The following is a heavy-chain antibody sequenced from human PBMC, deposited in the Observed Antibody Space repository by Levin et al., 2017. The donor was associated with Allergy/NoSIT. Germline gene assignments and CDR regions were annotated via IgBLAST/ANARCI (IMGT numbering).Heavy chain of an antibody. J-gene: IGHJ4*02. D-gene: IGHD3-3*01. CDR2: IYYSGST. CDR1: GGSIRSYY. Sequence: SQTLSLTCTVSGGSIRSYYWSWIRQPPGKGLEWIGYIYYSGSTNYNPSLKSRVTISVDTSKNQFSLKLSSVTAADTAVYYCARAGHYEPYKFDYWGQGTLVTVSS. CDR3: ARAGHYEPYKFDY. V-gene: IGHV4-59*01.